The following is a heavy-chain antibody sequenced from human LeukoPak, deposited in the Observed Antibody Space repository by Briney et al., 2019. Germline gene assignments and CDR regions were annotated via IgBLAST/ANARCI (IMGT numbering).Heavy chain of an antibody. J-gene: IGHJ4*02. Sequence: GSLRLSCAASGFTFSSSAMSLVRQAPGKGLEWVSAISSSGGSTYYADSVKGRFTISRDNSKNTLYLQMNSLRAEDTAVYYCAKSWALQKPYYFDYWGQGTLVTVSS. CDR3: AKSWALQKPYYFDY. CDR2: ISSSGGST. D-gene: IGHD4-11*01. CDR1: GFTFSSSA. V-gene: IGHV3-23*01.